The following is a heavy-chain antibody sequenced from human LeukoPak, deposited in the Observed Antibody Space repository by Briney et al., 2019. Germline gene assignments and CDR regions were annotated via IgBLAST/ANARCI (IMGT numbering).Heavy chain of an antibody. CDR2: MYYSGST. D-gene: IGHD1-26*01. CDR3: ARHQWVPAFDI. V-gene: IGHV4-59*08. CDR1: GDSISGFY. Sequence: SETLSLTCTVSGDSISGFYWNWIRQPPGKGLEWIGYMYYSGSTNYNPSLKSRVTISVDTSKNQFSLKLSSVTAADTAVYYCARHQWVPAFDIWGQGTMVTVSS. J-gene: IGHJ3*02.